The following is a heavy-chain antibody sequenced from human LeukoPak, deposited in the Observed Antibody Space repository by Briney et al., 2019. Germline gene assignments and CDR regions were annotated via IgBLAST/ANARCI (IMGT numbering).Heavy chain of an antibody. V-gene: IGHV3-30*04. J-gene: IGHJ4*02. CDR1: GFTFSSYA. Sequence: GGSLRLSCAASGFTFSSYAMHWVRQAPGKGLEWVAVISYDGSNKYYADSVEGRFTISRDNSKNTLYLQMNSLRAEDTAVYYCARDRCSSTSCYFAYWGQGTLVTVSS. CDR3: ARDRCSSTSCYFAY. CDR2: ISYDGSNK. D-gene: IGHD2-2*01.